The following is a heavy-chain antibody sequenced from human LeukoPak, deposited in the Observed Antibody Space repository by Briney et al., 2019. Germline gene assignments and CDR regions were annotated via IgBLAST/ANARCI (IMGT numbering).Heavy chain of an antibody. J-gene: IGHJ4*02. D-gene: IGHD6-6*01. CDR3: ARGRTDIAARYFDY. CDR2: ISSSSSYI. Sequence: GGSLRLSCAASGFTFSSYSMNWVRQAPGKGLEWVSSISSSSSYIYYADSVKGRFTISRDNAKNSLYLQMNSLRAEDTAVYYCARGRTDIAARYFDYWGQGTLVTVSS. CDR1: GFTFSSYS. V-gene: IGHV3-21*01.